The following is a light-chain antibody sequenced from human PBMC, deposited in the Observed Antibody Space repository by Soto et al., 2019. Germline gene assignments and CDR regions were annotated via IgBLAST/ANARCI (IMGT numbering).Light chain of an antibody. V-gene: IGKV3-20*01. Sequence: IVLTQSPGTLSLSPGERATLSCRASQSVSSTYIAWYQQNPGQAPRLLIYGASSRATGIPDRFSGSGSGTDFTLTIRRLEPEGFAVYFCQQYGRSPPFTFGQGTKVEIK. CDR3: QQYGRSPPFT. CDR2: GAS. CDR1: QSVSSTY. J-gene: IGKJ2*01.